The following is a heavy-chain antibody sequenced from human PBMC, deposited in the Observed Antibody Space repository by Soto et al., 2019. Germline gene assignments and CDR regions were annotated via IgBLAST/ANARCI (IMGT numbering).Heavy chain of an antibody. J-gene: IGHJ6*03. CDR1: GGSFSGYY. D-gene: IGHD5-12*01. CDR2: INHSGST. V-gene: IGHV4-34*01. CDR3: ARAWYGVATMGDYYYYYMDV. Sequence: SETLSLTCAVYGGSFSGYYWSWIRQPPGKGLEWIGEINHSGSTNYNPSLKSRVTISVDTSKNQFSLKLSSVTAADTAVYYCARAWYGVATMGDYYYYYMDVWGKGTTVTVSS.